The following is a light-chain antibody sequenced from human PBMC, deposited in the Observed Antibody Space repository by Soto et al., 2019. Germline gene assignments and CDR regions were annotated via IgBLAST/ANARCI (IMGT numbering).Light chain of an antibody. CDR2: ANI. V-gene: IGLV1-40*01. CDR1: SSNIGAGYD. J-gene: IGLJ2*01. Sequence: QSVLTQPPSVSGAPGQRVTISCTGSSSNIGAGYDVHWYQQRPGTAPKLLISANINRPSGVPDRFSGSKSGTSASLAITGLQADDEGAYYCISYTATNTRVLFGAGTKLTVL. CDR3: ISYTATNTRVL.